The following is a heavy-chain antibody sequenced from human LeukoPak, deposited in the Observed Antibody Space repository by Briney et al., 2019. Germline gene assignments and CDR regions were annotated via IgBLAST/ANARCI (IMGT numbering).Heavy chain of an antibody. CDR1: GFTFSSYS. J-gene: IGHJ4*02. D-gene: IGHD3-22*01. CDR3: ARDGSSGQVYFDY. Sequence: PGGSLRLSCAASGFTFSSYSMNWVRQAPGKGLEWVSSISSSSSYIYYADSVKGRFTISRDNAKNSLYLQMNSLRAEDTAVYYCARDGSSGQVYFDYWGQGTLVTVSS. V-gene: IGHV3-21*01. CDR2: ISSSSSYI.